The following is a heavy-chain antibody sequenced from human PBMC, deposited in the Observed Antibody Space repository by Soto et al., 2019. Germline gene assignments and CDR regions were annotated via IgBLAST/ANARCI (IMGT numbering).Heavy chain of an antibody. Sequence: SETLSLTCAVSGGSISSGGYSWSWIRQPPGKGREGIGYIYHSGSIYYNPSPKSRVTISVDRSKNQFSLKLSSVTAADTAVYYCDSGSITGTTVWGDFDYWGQGTLVTVSS. CDR1: GGSISSGGYS. J-gene: IGHJ4*02. V-gene: IGHV4-30-2*01. CDR2: IYHSGSI. D-gene: IGHD1-20*01. CDR3: DSGSITGTTVWGDFDY.